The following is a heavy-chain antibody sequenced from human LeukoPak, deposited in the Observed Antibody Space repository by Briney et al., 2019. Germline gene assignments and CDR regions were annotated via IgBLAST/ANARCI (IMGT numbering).Heavy chain of an antibody. CDR2: INAGNGNT. D-gene: IGHD2-21*02. J-gene: IGHJ4*02. Sequence: ASVKVSCKASGYTFTSYATHWVRQAPGQRLEWMGWINAGNGNTKYSQKFQGRVTITRDTSASTAYMELSSLRSEDTAVYYCAREREAYYGGDCYPYYWGQGTLVTVSS. CDR1: GYTFTSYA. V-gene: IGHV1-3*01. CDR3: AREREAYYGGDCYPYY.